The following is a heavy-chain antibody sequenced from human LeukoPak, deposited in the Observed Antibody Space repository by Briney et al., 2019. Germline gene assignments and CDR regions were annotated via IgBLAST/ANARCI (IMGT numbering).Heavy chain of an antibody. Sequence: SGTLSLTCAVSGDSISSSNWWTWVRQPPGKGLEWIGEIYHSGRTNDNPSLKSRVTMSVDKSKNQFSLKLSSVTAADTAVYYCAGLSRGYCSGGSCYWYFQHWGQGTLVTVSS. V-gene: IGHV4-4*02. D-gene: IGHD2-15*01. CDR3: AGLSRGYCSGGSCYWYFQH. CDR2: IYHSGRT. CDR1: GDSISSSNW. J-gene: IGHJ1*01.